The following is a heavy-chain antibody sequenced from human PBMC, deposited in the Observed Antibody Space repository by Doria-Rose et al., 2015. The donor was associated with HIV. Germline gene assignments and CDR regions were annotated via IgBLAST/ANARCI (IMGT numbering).Heavy chain of an antibody. CDR3: AREYREYSSSSGYYYYYGMDV. Sequence: EVQLVESGGGLIQPGGSLRLSCAASGFTVSSNYMSWVRQAPGKGLEWVSVIYSGGSTYYADSVKGRFTISRDNSKNTLYLQMNSLRAEDTAVYYCAREYREYSSSSGYYYYYGMDVWGQGTTVTVSS. J-gene: IGHJ6*02. CDR2: IYSGGST. CDR1: GFTVSSNY. D-gene: IGHD6-6*01. V-gene: IGHV3-53*01.